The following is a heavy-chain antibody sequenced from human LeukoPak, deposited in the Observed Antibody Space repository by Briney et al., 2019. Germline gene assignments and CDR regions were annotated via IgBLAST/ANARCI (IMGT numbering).Heavy chain of an antibody. CDR3: AAHNYGSGSYFDY. Sequence: PGAPLRLSCAASGFTFSSYAMSWVRQAPGKGLEWVSAISGSGGSTYYADSVKGRFTISRDNSKNTLYLQMNSLRAEDTAVYYCAAHNYGSGSYFDYWGQGTLVTVS. CDR2: ISGSGGST. J-gene: IGHJ4*02. V-gene: IGHV3-23*01. D-gene: IGHD3-10*01. CDR1: GFTFSSYA.